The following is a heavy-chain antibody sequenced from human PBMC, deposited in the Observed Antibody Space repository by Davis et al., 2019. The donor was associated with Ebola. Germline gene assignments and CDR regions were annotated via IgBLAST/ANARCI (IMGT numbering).Heavy chain of an antibody. V-gene: IGHV4-34*01. D-gene: IGHD2-15*01. CDR2: INHSGST. Sequence: PSETLSLTCAVYGGSFSGYYWSWIRQPPGKGLEWIGEINHSGSTNYNPSLKSRVTISVDTSKNQFSLKLSSVTAADTAVYYCARGNCSGGSCPYYFDYWGQGTLVTVSS. CDR3: ARGNCSGGSCPYYFDY. CDR1: GGSFSGYY. J-gene: IGHJ4*02.